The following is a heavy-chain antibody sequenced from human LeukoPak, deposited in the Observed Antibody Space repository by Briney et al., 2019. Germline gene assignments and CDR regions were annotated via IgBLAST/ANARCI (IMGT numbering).Heavy chain of an antibody. CDR1: GFTFNTYW. CDR2: IKGDGTEK. D-gene: IGHD1-26*01. Sequence: GGSLRLSCTASGFTFNTYWMSWVRQAPGRGLEWVANIKGDGTEKYYVDSVKGRFTISRDNAKNSLYLQMGSLRAEDLAVYYCARVGLGSGLDYWGQGTLVTVSS. J-gene: IGHJ4*02. CDR3: ARVGLGSGLDY. V-gene: IGHV3-7*01.